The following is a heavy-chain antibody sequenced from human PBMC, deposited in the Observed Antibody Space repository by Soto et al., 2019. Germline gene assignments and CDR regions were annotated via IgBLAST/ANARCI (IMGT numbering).Heavy chain of an antibody. CDR1: GFTVGNNY. D-gene: IGHD3-10*01. CDR3: AKDGRGSGSHYNSFGY. V-gene: IGHV3-53*01. Sequence: VQLVESGGGLIQPGGSLKLSCAASGFTVGNNYMSWVRQAPGKGLEWVSLIYSTGTTKYADSVKGRFTVSRDNAKNRLYLQMTSLRAEDTAVYYCAKDGRGSGSHYNSFGYWGQGTLVTVSS. CDR2: IYSTGTT. J-gene: IGHJ4*02.